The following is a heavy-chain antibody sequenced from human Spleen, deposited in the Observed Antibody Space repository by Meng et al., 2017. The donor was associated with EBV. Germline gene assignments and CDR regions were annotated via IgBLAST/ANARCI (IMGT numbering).Heavy chain of an antibody. V-gene: IGHV1-69*06. CDR1: GGTFSRYT. CDR2: FTPIFGTT. Sequence: QREVVQCGAEVKKPGSSMKVACKASGGTFSRYTFSWVRQAPGQGLEWMAGFTPIFGTTNYAQKFDDRLTISADTSTTTVYMELSSLRSEDTAVYFCASLNDYSSGSTSWGQGTLVTVSS. CDR3: ASLNDYSSGSTS. J-gene: IGHJ5*02. D-gene: IGHD6-19*01.